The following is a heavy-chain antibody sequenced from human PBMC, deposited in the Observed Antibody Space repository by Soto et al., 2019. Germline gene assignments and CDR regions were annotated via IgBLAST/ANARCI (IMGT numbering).Heavy chain of an antibody. Sequence: QVRVVESGGGGVQPGGSLRLSCAASGLPLSPYAMHWVRQAPGRGREWVAGASYDGNDKDYADSVKGRFTISRDNSKNTLYLQMSSLRVDDTAVYYCARGVGNNWNYIWFDPWGQGTLVTVSS. D-gene: IGHD1-1*01. V-gene: IGHV3-30*03. CDR3: ARGVGNNWNYIWFDP. CDR2: ASYDGNDK. J-gene: IGHJ5*02. CDR1: GLPLSPYA.